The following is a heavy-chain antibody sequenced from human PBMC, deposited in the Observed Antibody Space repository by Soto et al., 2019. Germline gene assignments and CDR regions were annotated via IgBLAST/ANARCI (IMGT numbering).Heavy chain of an antibody. Sequence: QVQLQESGPGLVKSSETLSLTCTVSGASVSSGSYYWSWIRQPPGKGLEWIAYIYYIGSTNYNPSLKSRVTISVDTSKNQFSLKLNSVTAADTAMYYCARTMYCSGGSCYFGGFDYWGQGTLVTVSS. D-gene: IGHD2-15*01. CDR2: IYYIGST. V-gene: IGHV4-61*01. CDR3: ARTMYCSGGSCYFGGFDY. J-gene: IGHJ4*02. CDR1: GASVSSGSYY.